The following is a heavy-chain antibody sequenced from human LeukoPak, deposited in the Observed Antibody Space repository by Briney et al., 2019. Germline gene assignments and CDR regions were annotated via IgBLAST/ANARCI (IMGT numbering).Heavy chain of an antibody. V-gene: IGHV3-21*01. CDR2: ISSAGSYI. Sequence: GSLRLSCAASGFTFSSYSINWVRQAPGKGLEGVSSISSAGSYIYYADSVKGRFTISRDNAKNSLYLQMNSLRAEDTAVYYCARDRRGRAWYFDLWGRGTLVTVSS. J-gene: IGHJ2*01. D-gene: IGHD6-13*01. CDR3: ARDRRGRAWYFDL. CDR1: GFTFSSYS.